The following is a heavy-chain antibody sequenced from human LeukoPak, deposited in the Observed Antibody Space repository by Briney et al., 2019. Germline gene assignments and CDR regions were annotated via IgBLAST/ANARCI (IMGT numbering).Heavy chain of an antibody. Sequence: ASVKVSCKASGYTFATYYMFWVRQAPGQGLEWMGWISAYSGNTNSAQKIQGRVTMTTDTSTSTAYMELRSLRSDDTAVYYCARDTGGSLEVGSFDYWGQGTLVTVSS. J-gene: IGHJ4*02. D-gene: IGHD1-26*01. V-gene: IGHV1-18*01. CDR3: ARDTGGSLEVGSFDY. CDR2: ISAYSGNT. CDR1: GYTFATYY.